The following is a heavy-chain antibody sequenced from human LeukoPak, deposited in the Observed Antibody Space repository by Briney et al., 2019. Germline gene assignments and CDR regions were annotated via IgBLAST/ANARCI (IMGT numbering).Heavy chain of an antibody. CDR1: GFTFSSYA. J-gene: IGHJ4*02. D-gene: IGHD6-13*01. Sequence: PGGSLRLSCAASGFTFSSYAMSWVRQAPGKGLEWVSAISGSGNSPYYPDSVKGRFTISRDNSKNTLYLQMNSLRAEDTAVYYCAKPAAGTWGYFDYWGQGTLVTVSS. CDR2: ISGSGNSP. CDR3: AKPAAGTWGYFDY. V-gene: IGHV3-23*01.